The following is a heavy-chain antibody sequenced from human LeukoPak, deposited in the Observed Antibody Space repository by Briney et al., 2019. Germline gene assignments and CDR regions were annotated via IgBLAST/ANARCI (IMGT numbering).Heavy chain of an antibody. CDR1: GFTFSSYA. D-gene: IGHD3-22*01. V-gene: IGHV3-30-3*01. J-gene: IGHJ4*02. CDR3: ARDPTEGSSGSPFDY. CDR2: ISYDGSNK. Sequence: GRSLRLSCAASGFTFSSYAMHWVRQAPGKGPEWVAVISYDGSNKYYADSVKGRFTISRDNSKNTLYLQMNSLRAEDTAVYYCARDPTEGSSGSPFDYWGQGTLVTVSS.